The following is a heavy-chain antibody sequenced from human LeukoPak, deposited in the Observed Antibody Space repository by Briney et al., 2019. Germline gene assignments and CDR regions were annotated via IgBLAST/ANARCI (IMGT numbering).Heavy chain of an antibody. CDR3: AKDLYCSIYSCLGFDY. D-gene: IGHD2-2*01. Sequence: PGGSLRLSCAASGFTFSTYWMTWVRQAPGKGLEWVANISQDGSQKYYVDSVKGRFTISRDNSKNTVYLQMNSLRAEDTAVYYCAKDLYCSIYSCLGFDYWGQGTLVTVSS. J-gene: IGHJ4*02. CDR2: ISQDGSQK. CDR1: GFTFSTYW. V-gene: IGHV3-7*03.